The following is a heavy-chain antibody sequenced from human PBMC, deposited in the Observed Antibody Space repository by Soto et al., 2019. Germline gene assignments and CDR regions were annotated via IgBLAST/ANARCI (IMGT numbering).Heavy chain of an antibody. CDR2: ISGSGGST. CDR1: GFTFSSYA. D-gene: IGHD2-15*01. CDR3: AKDLEGIVVVVAATADY. V-gene: IGHV3-23*01. J-gene: IGHJ4*02. Sequence: GGSLRLSCAASGFTFSSYAMSWVRQAPGKGLKWVSAISGSGGSTYYADSVKGRFTISRDNSKNTLYLQMNSLRAEDTAVYYCAKDLEGIVVVVAATADYWGQGTLVTVSS.